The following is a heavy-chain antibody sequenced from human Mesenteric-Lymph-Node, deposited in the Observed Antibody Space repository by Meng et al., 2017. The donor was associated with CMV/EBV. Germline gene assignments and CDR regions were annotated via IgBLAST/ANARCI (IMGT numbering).Heavy chain of an antibody. D-gene: IGHD4-23*01. CDR2: INHSGST. CDR3: ARHQRWLKSEGGFNY. CDR1: GGSFSGYY. V-gene: IGHV4-34*01. J-gene: IGHJ4*02. Sequence: WGAGLLTPSETLSLTCAVYGGSFSGYYWSWIPQPPGKGLEWIGEINHSGSTNYNPSLKSRVTISVDTSKNQFSLKLSSVTAADTAVYFCARHQRWLKSEGGFNYWGQGTLVTVSS.